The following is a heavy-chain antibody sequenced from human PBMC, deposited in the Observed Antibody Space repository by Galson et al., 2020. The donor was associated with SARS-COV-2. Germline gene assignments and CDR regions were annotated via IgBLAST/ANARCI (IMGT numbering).Heavy chain of an antibody. CDR3: VRWSDVSAGY. D-gene: IGHD2-15*01. CDR2: SKNRRNSHTT. J-gene: IGHJ4*02. Sequence: TGGSLRLSCAASGFTLSDHYIDWVRQAPGKGLEWVARSKNRRNSHTTEYAATVNCRFTISRDHSKNSLYLQMNSLKTEDTAVYHCVRWSDVSAGYWGQGTLVVVSS. CDR1: GFTLSDHY. V-gene: IGHV3-72*01.